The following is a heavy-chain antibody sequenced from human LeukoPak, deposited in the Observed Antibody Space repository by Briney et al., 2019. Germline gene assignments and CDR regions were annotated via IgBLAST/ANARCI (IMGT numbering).Heavy chain of an antibody. D-gene: IGHD2-2*02. V-gene: IGHV5-51*01. J-gene: IGHJ5*02. Sequence: GESLKISCKGSGYSFTSYWIGWVRQMPGKGLEWMGIIYPGDSDTRYSPSFQGQVTISADKSISTAYLQWSSLKASDTAMYYCATSYPGYCSSTSCHTGADWFDPWGQGTLVTVSS. CDR1: GYSFTSYW. CDR3: ATSYPGYCSSTSCHTGADWFDP. CDR2: IYPGDSDT.